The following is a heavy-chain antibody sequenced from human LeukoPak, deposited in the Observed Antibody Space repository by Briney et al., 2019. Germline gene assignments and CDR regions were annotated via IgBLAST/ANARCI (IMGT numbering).Heavy chain of an antibody. CDR3: PTGGRSGMAFDF. V-gene: IGHV3-53*01. CDR2: IYGGGNT. CDR1: GLIASSNY. D-gene: IGHD5-24*01. Sequence: GGSLRLSCSFSGLIASSNYMAWVRQAPGKGLQWISFIYGGGNTLYADSVMGRFSISRDNSKTTLYLQMNSLRAEDTAVYYCPTGGRSGMAFDFWGQGTLVTVSS. J-gene: IGHJ4*02.